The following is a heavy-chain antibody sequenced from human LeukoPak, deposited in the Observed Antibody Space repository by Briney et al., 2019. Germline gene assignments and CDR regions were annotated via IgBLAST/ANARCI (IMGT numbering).Heavy chain of an antibody. J-gene: IGHJ4*02. CDR2: IKPDGSEK. D-gene: IGHD2-21*02. CDR1: GFTLSSSW. Sequence: GGSLRLSCAASGFTLSSSWMSWVRQAPGKGLEWVANIKPDGSEKFHVDSVKGRFTISRDNSKSSLSLQMNSLRAEDTAVYYCARYGLTAALDFWGQGTLVTVSS. CDR3: ARYGLTAALDF. V-gene: IGHV3-7*01.